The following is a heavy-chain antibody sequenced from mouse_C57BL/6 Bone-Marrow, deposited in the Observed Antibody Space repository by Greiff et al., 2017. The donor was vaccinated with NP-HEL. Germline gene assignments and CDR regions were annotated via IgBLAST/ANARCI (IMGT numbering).Heavy chain of an antibody. D-gene: IGHD1-1*01. Sequence: EVKLQQSGPGLVKPSQSLSLTCSVTGYSITSGYYWNWIRQFPGNKLEWMGYISYDGSNNYNPSLKNRISITRDTSKNQFFLKLNSVTTEDTATYYCAREGGIYYYGSSPNWYFDVWGTGTTVTVSS. CDR3: AREGGIYYYGSSPNWYFDV. J-gene: IGHJ1*03. V-gene: IGHV3-6*01. CDR2: ISYDGSN. CDR1: GYSITSGYY.